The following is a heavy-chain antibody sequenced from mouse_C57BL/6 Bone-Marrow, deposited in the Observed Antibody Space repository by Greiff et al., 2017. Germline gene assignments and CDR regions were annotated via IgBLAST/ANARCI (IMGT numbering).Heavy chain of an antibody. J-gene: IGHJ2*01. V-gene: IGHV1-50*01. CDR2: IDPSDSYT. Sequence: VQLQQPGAELVKPGASVKLSCKASGYTFTSYWMQWVKQRPGQGLEWIGEIDPSDSYTNYNQKFKGKATLTVDTSSSTAYMQLSSLTSEDSAVYYCALYYGSSYDDYWGQGTTLTVSS. CDR3: ALYYGSSYDDY. D-gene: IGHD1-1*01. CDR1: GYTFTSYW.